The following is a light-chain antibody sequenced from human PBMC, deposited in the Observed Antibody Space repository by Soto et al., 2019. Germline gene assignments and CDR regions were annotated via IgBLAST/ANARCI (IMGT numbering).Light chain of an antibody. CDR2: GVT. CDR1: NSDIGAYNY. Sequence: QSVLTQPASVSGSPGQSITISCTGSNSDIGAYNYVSWYQQHPGKAPKLIIHGVTNRPSGVSHRFSGSKSDYTASLTISGLQAEDECDYYCSSYTTAYFYVFGTGTKVTVL. J-gene: IGLJ1*01. V-gene: IGLV2-14*01. CDR3: SSYTTAYFYV.